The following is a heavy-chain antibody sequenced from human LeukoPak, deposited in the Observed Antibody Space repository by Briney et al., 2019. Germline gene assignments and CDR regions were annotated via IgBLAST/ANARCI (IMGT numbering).Heavy chain of an antibody. CDR1: GFTFSSYA. Sequence: GGSLRLSCAASGFTFSSYAMSWVRQAPGKGLEWVSAISGSGGSTYYADSVKGRFTISRDNAKNSLYLQMNSLRAEDTAVYYCASSGSRGWGFDYWGQGTLVTVSS. CDR3: ASSGSRGWGFDY. CDR2: ISGSGGST. V-gene: IGHV3-23*01. D-gene: IGHD6-19*01. J-gene: IGHJ4*02.